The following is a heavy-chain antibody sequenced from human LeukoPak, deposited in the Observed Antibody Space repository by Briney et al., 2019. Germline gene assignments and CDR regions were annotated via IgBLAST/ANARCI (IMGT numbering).Heavy chain of an antibody. CDR2: ISAYNGNT. J-gene: IGHJ5*02. CDR1: GYTFTSYG. CDR3: ARDLLRYFDWLLPRYNWFDP. Sequence: ASVKVSCKASGYTFTSYGISWVRQAPGQGLEWMGWISAYNGNTNYAQKLQGRVTMTTDTSTSTAYMELRSLRSDDTAVYYCARDLLRYFDWLLPRYNWFDPWGQGTLVTVSS. V-gene: IGHV1-18*01. D-gene: IGHD3-9*01.